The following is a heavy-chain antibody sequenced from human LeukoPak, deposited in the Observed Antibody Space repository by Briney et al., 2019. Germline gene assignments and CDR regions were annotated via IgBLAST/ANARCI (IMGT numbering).Heavy chain of an antibody. D-gene: IGHD4-17*01. CDR3: ADDDYGNY. J-gene: IGHJ4*02. CDR2: ISGSGGSK. V-gene: IGHV3-23*01. CDR1: GFSFSIYA. Sequence: GGSLRLSCAASGFSFSIYAMSWVRQPPGKALELLSAISGSGGSKYYAASVRRGSTIPRDNSKNTLSMQITTLRADHAPTYFSADDDYGNYWGRGTLVTVS.